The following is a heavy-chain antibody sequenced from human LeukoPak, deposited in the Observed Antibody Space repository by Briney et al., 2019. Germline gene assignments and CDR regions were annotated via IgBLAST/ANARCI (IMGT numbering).Heavy chain of an antibody. D-gene: IGHD1-26*01. CDR1: GFTVSSNY. CDR3: ARAIGSYYYYYYGMDV. CDR2: IYSGGST. J-gene: IGHJ6*02. V-gene: IGHV3-53*05. Sequence: GVLRLSCAASGFTVSSNYMSWVRQAPGKGLEWVSVIYSGGSTYYADSVKGRFTISRDNSKNTLYLQMNSLRAEDTAVYYCARAIGSYYYYYYGMDVWGQGTTVTVSS.